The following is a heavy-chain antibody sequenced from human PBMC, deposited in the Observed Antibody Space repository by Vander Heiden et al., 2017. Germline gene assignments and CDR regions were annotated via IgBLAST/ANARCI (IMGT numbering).Heavy chain of an antibody. CDR3: ARTQNRAFDI. CDR1: GVTFRDYW. V-gene: IGHV3-7*03. J-gene: IGHJ3*02. CDR2: IKHDGNEK. Sequence: EVQLVESGGDLVQPGGSLGLSCAASGVTFRDYWMSWVRQAPGKGLEGGANIKHDGNEKYYVDSLKCRFTISRDNAKNSLYLQMNSRRAEDTAMYYCARTQNRAFDIRGQGTMVTVSS.